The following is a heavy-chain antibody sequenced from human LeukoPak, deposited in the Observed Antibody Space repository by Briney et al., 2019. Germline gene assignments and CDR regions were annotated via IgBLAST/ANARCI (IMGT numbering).Heavy chain of an antibody. CDR2: ISDYNGKT. Sequence: ASVKVSCKASGYTFTSYGISWVRQAPGQGLEWMGWISDYNGKTNYAQKLQGRVTMTTDTSTTTASMELRSLRSDDTAVYYCARVSALYASKMAFDYWGQGTLVTVSS. V-gene: IGHV1-18*01. D-gene: IGHD2-2*01. CDR1: GYTFTSYG. CDR3: ARVSALYASKMAFDY. J-gene: IGHJ4*02.